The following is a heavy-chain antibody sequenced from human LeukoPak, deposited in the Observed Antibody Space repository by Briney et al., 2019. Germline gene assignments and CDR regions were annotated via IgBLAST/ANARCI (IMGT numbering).Heavy chain of an antibody. V-gene: IGHV3-23*01. CDR3: AKDRGFTGYEGSNYFDY. CDR1: GFTFTSYA. CDR2: ISNGADRT. D-gene: IGHD5-12*01. J-gene: IGHJ4*02. Sequence: GGSLRLSCVASGFTFTSYAMNWVRQAPGKGLEWVSIISNGADRTYYADSVKGRFTISRDNSKNTVYLQMNSLRAEDTAVYYCAKDRGFTGYEGSNYFDYWGQGTLVTVSS.